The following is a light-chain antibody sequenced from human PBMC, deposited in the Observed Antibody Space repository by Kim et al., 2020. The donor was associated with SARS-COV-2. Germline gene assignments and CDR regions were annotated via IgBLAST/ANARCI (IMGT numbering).Light chain of an antibody. J-gene: IGLJ3*02. V-gene: IGLV1-40*01. CDR2: NNF. CDR3: QSYDSSLSGWV. CDR1: NSNIGAGFD. Sequence: QSALTQPPSVSGAPGQRVSISCTGTNSNIGAGFDVHWYRHLPGTAPKVIIFNNFNRPSGVPDRFSGSKSGTSASLAIAGLQAGDDGDYYCQSYDSSLSGWVFGGGTQLTVL.